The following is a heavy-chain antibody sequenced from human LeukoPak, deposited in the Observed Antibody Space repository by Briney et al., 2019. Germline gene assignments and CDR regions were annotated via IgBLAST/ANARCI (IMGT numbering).Heavy chain of an antibody. J-gene: IGHJ4*02. Sequence: ASVKVSCKASGYTFTGYYMHWVRQAPGQGLEWMGWINPNSGDTNYAQNFQGRVTITRDTSISTDYMELSRLRSDDTAVYYCARGFGGSYFTDYWGQGTLVTVSS. CDR2: INPNSGDT. V-gene: IGHV1-2*02. D-gene: IGHD1-26*01. CDR1: GYTFTGYY. CDR3: ARGFGGSYFTDY.